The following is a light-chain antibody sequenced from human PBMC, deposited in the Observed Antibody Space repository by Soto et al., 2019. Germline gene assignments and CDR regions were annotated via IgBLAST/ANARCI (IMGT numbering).Light chain of an antibody. CDR2: DAS. J-gene: IGKJ3*01. CDR1: QDISNY. CDR3: QQYDSYPVT. V-gene: IGKV1-33*01. Sequence: DIQMTQSPSSLSASVGDRVTITCQASQDISNYLNWYQQKPGQAPKLLIYDASNLETGVPSRFSGSGSGTDFTFTISSLQPEDIATYYCQQYDSYPVTFGPGSKVDVK.